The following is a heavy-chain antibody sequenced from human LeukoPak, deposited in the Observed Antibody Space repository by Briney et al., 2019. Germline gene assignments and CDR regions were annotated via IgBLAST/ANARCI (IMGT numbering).Heavy chain of an antibody. D-gene: IGHD3-10*01. J-gene: IGHJ5*02. CDR2: ISSSSSYI. Sequence: GGSLRLSCAASGFTFSSYSMNWVRQAPGKGLEWVSSISSSSSYIYYADSVKGRFTISRDNAKNSLYLQMNSLRAEDTAVYYCARGGEDYGSGSYLNWFDPWGQGTLVTVSS. CDR1: GFTFSSYS. V-gene: IGHV3-21*01. CDR3: ARGGEDYGSGSYLNWFDP.